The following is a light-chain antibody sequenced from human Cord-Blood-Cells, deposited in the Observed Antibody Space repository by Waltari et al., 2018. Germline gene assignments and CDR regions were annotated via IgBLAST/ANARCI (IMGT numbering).Light chain of an antibody. CDR3: QQSYSTPRT. CDR2: AAS. J-gene: IGKJ1*01. CDR1: QSISSY. V-gene: IGKV1-39*01. Sequence: DIQMTQSPSSLSASVGDRVTITCRAIQSISSYLNWYQQKPGKAHKLLIYAASSLESGVPSRFSGSGSGTDFTLTISSLQPEDFATYYCQQSYSTPRTFGQGTKVEIK.